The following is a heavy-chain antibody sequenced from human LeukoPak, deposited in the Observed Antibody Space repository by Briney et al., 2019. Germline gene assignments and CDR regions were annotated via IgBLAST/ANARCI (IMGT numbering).Heavy chain of an antibody. Sequence: PGGSLRLSCAASGFTFDDYGMSWVRQAPGKGLEWVSGINWNGGSTGYADSVKGRFTISRDNAKNSLYLQMNSLRAEDTAVYYCARVSILLWFGETGSSDYWGQGTLVTVSS. CDR1: GFTFDDYG. CDR3: ARVSILLWFGETGSSDY. J-gene: IGHJ4*02. D-gene: IGHD3-10*01. CDR2: INWNGGST. V-gene: IGHV3-20*04.